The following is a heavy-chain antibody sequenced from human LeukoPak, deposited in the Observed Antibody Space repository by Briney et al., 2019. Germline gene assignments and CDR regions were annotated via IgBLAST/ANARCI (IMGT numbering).Heavy chain of an antibody. CDR1: GFTVVSNY. V-gene: IGHV3-53*01. CDR2: IDRGGSK. Sequence: GGSLRLSCAASGFTVVSNYMNWVRQAPGKGLEWVSVIDRGGSKYYADPVKGRFTISRDNSKNTLYLQMNSLRVEDTAVYYCAKAGGVYYGDYVIFDYWGRGKVATVS. D-gene: IGHD4-17*01. CDR3: AKAGGVYYGDYVIFDY. J-gene: IGHJ4*02.